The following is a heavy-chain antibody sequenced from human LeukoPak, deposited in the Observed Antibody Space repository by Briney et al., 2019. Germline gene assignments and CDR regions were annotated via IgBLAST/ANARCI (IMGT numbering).Heavy chain of an antibody. CDR3: ARDSITGDNSLDF. Sequence: PGGSLRLPCAASGFTFGSYAMYWVRQAPGKGLEWVAVITNDGNYEKYADAVRGRFTISRDNSKNTLYLQMNSLSAEDTAVYYCARDSITGDNSLDFWGRGTLVTVSS. D-gene: IGHD7-27*01. V-gene: IGHV3-30*03. J-gene: IGHJ4*02. CDR1: GFTFGSYA. CDR2: ITNDGNYE.